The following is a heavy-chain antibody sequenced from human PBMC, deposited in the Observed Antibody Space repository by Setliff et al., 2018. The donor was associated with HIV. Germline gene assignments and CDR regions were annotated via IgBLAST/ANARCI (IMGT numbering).Heavy chain of an antibody. CDR2: IYTSGST. Sequence: PSETLSLTCTVSGDSISSYYWSWIRQPAGKGLEWIGRIYTSGSTNYNPSLKSRVTMSVDTSKNQFSLKLSSVTAADTAVFHCARDRTGGTFDIWGQGTMVTVSS. D-gene: IGHD3-16*01. CDR1: GDSISSYY. CDR3: ARDRTGGTFDI. V-gene: IGHV4-4*07. J-gene: IGHJ3*02.